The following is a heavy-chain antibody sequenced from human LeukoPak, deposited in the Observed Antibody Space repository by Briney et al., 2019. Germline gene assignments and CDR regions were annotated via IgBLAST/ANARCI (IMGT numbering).Heavy chain of an antibody. D-gene: IGHD2-2*01. CDR3: ARDGVRGYCSSTSCYFD. CDR1: GFTFSSYE. J-gene: IGHJ4*02. V-gene: IGHV3-48*03. Sequence: PGGSLRLSCAASGFTFSSYEMNWVRQAPGKGLEWVSYISSSGSTIYYADSVKGRFTISRDNAKNSLYLQMNSLRAEDTVVYYCARDGVRGYCSSTSCYFDWGQGTLVTVSS. CDR2: ISSSGSTI.